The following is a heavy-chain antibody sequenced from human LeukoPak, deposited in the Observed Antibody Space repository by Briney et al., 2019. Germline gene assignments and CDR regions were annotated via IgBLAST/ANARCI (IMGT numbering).Heavy chain of an antibody. J-gene: IGHJ6*02. CDR3: AKDQATFGIYDFGMDV. CDR2: ISWNSGST. V-gene: IGHV3-9*01. CDR1: GFTFDDYA. D-gene: IGHD3-3*01. Sequence: SGRSLRLSCAASGFTFDDYAMYWVRHSPGKGLEWVSGISWNSGSTGYADSVRGRFTISRDNAKKSLYLQMNSLRDEDTALYYCAKDQATFGIYDFGMDVWGQGTKVTVSS.